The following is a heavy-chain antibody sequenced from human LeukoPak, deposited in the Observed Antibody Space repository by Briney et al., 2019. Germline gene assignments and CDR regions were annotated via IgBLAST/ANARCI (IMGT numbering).Heavy chain of an antibody. CDR1: GYSISSGYY. Sequence: PSETLSLTCAVSGYSISSGYYWGWIRQPPGKGLEWIGSIYHSGSTYYNPSLKSRVTISVDTSKNQFSLKLSSVTAADTAVYYCARDEPDYGDYVDWFDPWGQGTLVTVSS. CDR2: IYHSGST. V-gene: IGHV4-38-2*02. J-gene: IGHJ5*02. D-gene: IGHD4-17*01. CDR3: ARDEPDYGDYVDWFDP.